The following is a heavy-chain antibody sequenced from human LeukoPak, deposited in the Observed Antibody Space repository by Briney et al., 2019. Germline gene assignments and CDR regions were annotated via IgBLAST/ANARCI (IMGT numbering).Heavy chain of an antibody. CDR1: GYTFTTYG. CDR2: INPNSGGT. CDR3: ARDSGGGSYNDAFDI. V-gene: IGHV1-2*04. J-gene: IGHJ3*02. Sequence: AASVKVSCKTSGYTFTTYGISWVRQAPGQGLEWMGWINPNSGGTNYAQKFQGWVTMTRDTSISTAYMELSRLRSDDTAVYYCARDSGGGSYNDAFDIWGQGTMVTVSS. D-gene: IGHD1-26*01.